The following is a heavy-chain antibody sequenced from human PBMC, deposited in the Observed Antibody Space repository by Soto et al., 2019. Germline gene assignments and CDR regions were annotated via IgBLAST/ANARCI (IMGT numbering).Heavy chain of an antibody. Sequence: ASVKVSCKASGYTFTSYGISWVRQAPGQGLEWMGWISAYNGNTNYAQKFQGRVTITTDTSTSTVYMELSSLKFEDTAVYYCAADDMTTFIWGQGTLVTVSS. CDR3: AADDMTTFI. J-gene: IGHJ4*02. CDR2: ISAYNGNT. CDR1: GYTFTSYG. D-gene: IGHD1-1*01. V-gene: IGHV1-18*01.